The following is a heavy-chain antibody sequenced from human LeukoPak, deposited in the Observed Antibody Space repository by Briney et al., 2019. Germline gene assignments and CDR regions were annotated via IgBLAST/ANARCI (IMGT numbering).Heavy chain of an antibody. J-gene: IGHJ3*02. CDR1: GGSISSGGYY. Sequence: SQTLSLTCTVSGGSISSGGYYWSWIRQHPGEGLEWVGYIYYSGSTYYNPSLKSRVTISLDTSKNQFSLNLSSVTAADTAVYYCARLDYGDYDAFDIWGQGTMVTVSS. CDR3: ARLDYGDYDAFDI. V-gene: IGHV4-31*03. D-gene: IGHD4-17*01. CDR2: IYYSGST.